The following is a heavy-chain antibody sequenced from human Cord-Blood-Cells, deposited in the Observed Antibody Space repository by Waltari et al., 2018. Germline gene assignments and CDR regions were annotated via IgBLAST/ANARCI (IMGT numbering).Heavy chain of an antibody. Sequence: EVQLVESGGGLVQPGGSLRRSCAASGFTVSSHSMRWVRRAPGKWLEWVSVIYSGGSTYYADSVKGRFTISRDNSKNTLYLQMNSLRAEDTAVYYCARDGTGGFDYWGQGTLVTVSS. J-gene: IGHJ4*02. CDR3: ARDGTGGFDY. CDR1: GFTVSSHS. V-gene: IGHV3-66*01. D-gene: IGHD7-27*01. CDR2: IYSGGST.